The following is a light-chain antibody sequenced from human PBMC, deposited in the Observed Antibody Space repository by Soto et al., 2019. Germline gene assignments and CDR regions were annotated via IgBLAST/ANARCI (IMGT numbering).Light chain of an antibody. V-gene: IGKV1-9*01. CDR3: QQLSTYPST. Sequence: IKVNQSPSSLSASVGDRVTVTCRASQCISNYLAWYQQKPGKAPKLLIFAASTLQSGVPSRFGGSGSGTDFTLTISSLQAEDFATYYCQQLSTYPSTFGGGTKVDI. CDR1: QCISNY. J-gene: IGKJ4*01. CDR2: AAS.